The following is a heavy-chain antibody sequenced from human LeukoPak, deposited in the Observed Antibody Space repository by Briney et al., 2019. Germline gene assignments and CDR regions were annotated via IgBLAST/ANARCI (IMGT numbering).Heavy chain of an antibody. J-gene: IGHJ5*02. V-gene: IGHV3-21*01. CDR1: GFSLSSYD. CDR3: ARADCSSSTCYLRSSWFDP. D-gene: IGHD2/OR15-2a*01. Sequence: GESLRLSCAASGFSLSSYDMNWVRQAPGKGLEWVSSISTSSTFIYYTYSVKGRFTISRDNAKNSLYLQMNSLSAEDTAVYYCARADCSSSTCYLRSSWFDPWGQGTLVTVSS. CDR2: ISTSSTFI.